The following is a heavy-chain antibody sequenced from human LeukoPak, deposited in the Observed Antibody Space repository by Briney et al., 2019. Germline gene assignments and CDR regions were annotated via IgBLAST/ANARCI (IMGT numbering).Heavy chain of an antibody. Sequence: SVTLSLTCTVSGGSISPYYWSWIRQVPGKGLEWIGYVYYSGSTTYNPSLRSRVTMSVDTSKNQFSLEVSSVTAADTAVYYCARDGYSSSPTGYFDYWGQGTLVTVSS. D-gene: IGHD6-13*01. CDR3: ARDGYSSSPTGYFDY. CDR1: GGSISPYY. J-gene: IGHJ4*02. CDR2: VYYSGST. V-gene: IGHV4-59*01.